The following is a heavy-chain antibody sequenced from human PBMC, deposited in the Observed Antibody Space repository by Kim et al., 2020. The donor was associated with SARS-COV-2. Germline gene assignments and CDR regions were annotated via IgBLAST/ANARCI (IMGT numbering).Heavy chain of an antibody. J-gene: IGHJ4*02. D-gene: IGHD1-26*01. CDR3: ATNSDRARFAY. Sequence: GGSLRLSCAASGLTFSTYGMNWVRLAPGKGLEWVSYVSKTSASIFYADSVRGRFTISRDNAKNSVFLQLHSLRDEDTAVFYCATNSDRARFAYWGQGTLV. CDR1: GLTFSTYG. CDR2: VSKTSASI. V-gene: IGHV3-48*02.